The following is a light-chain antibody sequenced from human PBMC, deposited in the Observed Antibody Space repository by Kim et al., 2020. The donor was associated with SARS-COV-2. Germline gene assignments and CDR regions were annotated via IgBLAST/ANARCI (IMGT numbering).Light chain of an antibody. CDR3: QQANSFPYT. CDR1: QDVRNW. V-gene: IGKV1-12*01. Sequence: ASVGDRVTITCRACQDVRNWLAWYQQKPGTAPKLLVDAASTLQSVVPSRFSGSGSGTEFTLTISSLQPEDLGTYYCQQANSFPYTFGQGTKVDIK. CDR2: AAS. J-gene: IGKJ2*01.